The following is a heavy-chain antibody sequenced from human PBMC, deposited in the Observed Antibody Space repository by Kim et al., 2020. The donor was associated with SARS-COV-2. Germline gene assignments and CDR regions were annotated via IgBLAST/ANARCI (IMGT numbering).Heavy chain of an antibody. CDR3: ARGASGYSYGTPPFDY. J-gene: IGHJ4*02. CDR1: GGSISSGDYY. Sequence: SETLSLTCTVSGGSISSGDYYWSWIRQPPGKGLEWIGYIYYSGSTYYNPSLKSRVTISVDTSKNQFSLKLSSVTAADTAVYYCARGASGYSYGTPPFDYWGQGTLVTVSS. CDR2: IYYSGST. V-gene: IGHV4-30-4*01. D-gene: IGHD5-18*01.